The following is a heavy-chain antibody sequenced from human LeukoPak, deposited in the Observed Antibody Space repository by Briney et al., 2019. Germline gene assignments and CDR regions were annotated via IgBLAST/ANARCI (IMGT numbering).Heavy chain of an antibody. J-gene: IGHJ4*02. V-gene: IGHV3-21*01. CDR3: AREDCSGGSCYTGR. CDR2: ISSSSYI. D-gene: IGHD2-15*01. CDR1: GFTFSSYN. Sequence: GGSLRLSCAASGFTFSSYNMNWVRQAPGKGLEWVSSISSSSYIYYADSLKGRFTISRDNAKNSLYLQMNSLRAEDTAVYYCAREDCSGGSCYTGRWGQGTLVTVSS.